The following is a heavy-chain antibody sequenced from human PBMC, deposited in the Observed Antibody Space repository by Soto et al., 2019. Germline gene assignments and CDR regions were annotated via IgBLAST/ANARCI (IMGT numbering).Heavy chain of an antibody. D-gene: IGHD1-26*01. J-gene: IGHJ4*02. Sequence: QVQLVESGGGVVQPGRSLRLSCAASGFTFSSYGMRWVRQAPGKGLEWVAVIWYDGSNKYYADSVKGRFTISRDNSKNTLYLQMNSLRAEDTAVYYCARDVGGWSVGAIAYWGQGTLVTVSS. CDR2: IWYDGSNK. CDR3: ARDVGGWSVGAIAY. CDR1: GFTFSSYG. V-gene: IGHV3-33*01.